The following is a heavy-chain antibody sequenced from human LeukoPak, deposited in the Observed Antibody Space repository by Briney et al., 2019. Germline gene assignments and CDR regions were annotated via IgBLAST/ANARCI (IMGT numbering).Heavy chain of an antibody. CDR1: GGSMSPYH. D-gene: IGHD6-19*01. V-gene: IGHV4-59*08. Sequence: SETLSLTCTVSGGSMSPYHWGWIRQPPGKGLEWTGYIYYSGSTNYNPSLKSRVTISVDTSKNQFSLKLSPVTAADTAIYYCARAVSGRFDYWGQGTLVTVSS. CDR2: IYYSGST. J-gene: IGHJ4*02. CDR3: ARAVSGRFDY.